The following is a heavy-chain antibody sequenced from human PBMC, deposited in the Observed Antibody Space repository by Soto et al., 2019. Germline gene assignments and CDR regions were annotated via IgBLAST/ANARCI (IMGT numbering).Heavy chain of an antibody. CDR2: IYDDGTT. CDR3: ASADFWSGDFDF. CDR1: GGSISTGDSY. D-gene: IGHD3-3*01. J-gene: IGHJ4*02. Sequence: PSETLSLTCTVSGGSISTGDSYWSWLRQPPGKGLECIGFIYDDGTTYYSPSLKSRVTMSVDTSKNQFSLKLSSVTAADTAVYFCASADFWSGDFDFWGQGTLVTVSS. V-gene: IGHV4-30-4*01.